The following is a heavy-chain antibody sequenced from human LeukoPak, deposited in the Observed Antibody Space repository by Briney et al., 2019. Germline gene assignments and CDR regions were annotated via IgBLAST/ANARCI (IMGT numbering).Heavy chain of an antibody. J-gene: IGHJ6*02. CDR3: AKRGLYGTVPFYGMDV. V-gene: IGHV3-23*01. CDR1: GYTFSSFS. Sequence: GGSLRLSCADSGYTFSSFSMSWVRQAPGKGLEYVSGIGRTTYYAESVKGRFTISRDNSKNTLFLQMNSLRAEDTAVYYCAKRGLYGTVPFYGMDVWGQGTTVTVSS. CDR2: IGRTT. D-gene: IGHD2-8*02.